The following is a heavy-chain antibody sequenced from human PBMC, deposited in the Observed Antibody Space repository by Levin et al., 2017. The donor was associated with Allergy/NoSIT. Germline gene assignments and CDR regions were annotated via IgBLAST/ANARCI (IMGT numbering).Heavy chain of an antibody. CDR3: AHLMSTMTTGYFDF. V-gene: IGHV2-5*01. CDR1: GFSLSTPGVG. J-gene: IGHJ4*02. D-gene: IGHD3-22*01. CDR2: IYWHGDE. Sequence: ASGPTLVKPTETLTLTCSFSGFSLSTPGVGLAWIRQPPRKALEWLALIYWHGDERYSPSLQSRLTIIKDTSKDQVVLTMTDVDPVDTATYYCAHLMSTMTTGYFDFWGQGILVTVSS.